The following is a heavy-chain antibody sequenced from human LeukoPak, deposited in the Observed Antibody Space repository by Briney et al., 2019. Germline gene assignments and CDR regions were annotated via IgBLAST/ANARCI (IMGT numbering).Heavy chain of an antibody. Sequence: PGGALRLSCAAPGFSLRSAEMNWVRQAPGEGPWRVVHIKSADNVEYYTDSVRGGFTMSRDNAKDLLYLQMNRLRDENTPVYYCARDTVNGPFVISLDLWGQGVLVTVSS. CDR1: GFSLRSAE. CDR2: IKSADNVE. CDR3: ARDTVNGPFVISLDL. V-gene: IGHV3-48*03. J-gene: IGHJ5*02. D-gene: IGHD2-8*01.